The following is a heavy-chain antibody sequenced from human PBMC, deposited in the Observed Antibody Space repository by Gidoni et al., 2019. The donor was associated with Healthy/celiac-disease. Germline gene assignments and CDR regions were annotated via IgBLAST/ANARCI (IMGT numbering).Heavy chain of an antibody. D-gene: IGHD3-22*01. CDR2: IYWEDEK. CDR3: AHRHTYYYDRGWFDP. V-gene: IGHV2-5*02. CDR1: GFSLSTSGVG. J-gene: IGHJ5*02. Sequence: QITLKESGPTLVKPTQTLTLTCTFSGFSLSTSGVGVGWIRQPPGKALEWRALIYWEDEKRYSPSLKSRLTITKDTSKNQVVLTMTNMDPVDTATYYCAHRHTYYYDRGWFDPWGQGTLVTVSS.